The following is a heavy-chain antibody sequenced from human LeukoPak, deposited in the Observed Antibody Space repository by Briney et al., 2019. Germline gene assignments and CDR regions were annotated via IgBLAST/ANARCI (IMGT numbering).Heavy chain of an antibody. V-gene: IGHV1-24*01. Sequence: ASVKVSCKVSGYTLTELSMHWVRQAPGKGLEWMGGFGPEDGETISAQKFQGRVTMTEDTSTDTAYMELSSLRSEDTAVYYCATLGYCSSTSCYGWFDPWGQGTLVTVSS. D-gene: IGHD2-2*01. CDR3: ATLGYCSSTSCYGWFDP. CDR1: GYTLTELS. CDR2: FGPEDGET. J-gene: IGHJ5*02.